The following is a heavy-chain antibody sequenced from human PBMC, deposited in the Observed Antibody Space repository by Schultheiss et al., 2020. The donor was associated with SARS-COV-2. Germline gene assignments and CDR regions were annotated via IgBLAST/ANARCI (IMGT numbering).Heavy chain of an antibody. Sequence: SETLSLTCTVSGGSISSGGYYWSWIRQPPGKGLEWIGEINHSGSTNYNPSLKSRVTISVDTSKNQFSLKLSSVTAADTAVYYCARETTRYYYYGMDVWGQGTTVTVSS. CDR1: GGSISSGGYY. D-gene: IGHD4-11*01. CDR2: INHSGST. V-gene: IGHV4-39*07. J-gene: IGHJ6*02. CDR3: ARETTRYYYYGMDV.